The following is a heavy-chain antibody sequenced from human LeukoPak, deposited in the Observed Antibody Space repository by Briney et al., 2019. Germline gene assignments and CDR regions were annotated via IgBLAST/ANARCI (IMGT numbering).Heavy chain of an antibody. Sequence: GGSLRLSCAASGFTFSSYGMHWVRQAPGKGLEWVAFIRYDGSNKYYADSVKGRFTVSRDNSKNTLYLQMNSLRAEDTAVYYCARDQGYDILTGYLDYWAREPWSPSPQ. CDR3: ARDQGYDILTGYLDY. V-gene: IGHV3-30*02. CDR1: GFTFSSYG. CDR2: IRYDGSNK. J-gene: IGHJ4*02. D-gene: IGHD3-9*01.